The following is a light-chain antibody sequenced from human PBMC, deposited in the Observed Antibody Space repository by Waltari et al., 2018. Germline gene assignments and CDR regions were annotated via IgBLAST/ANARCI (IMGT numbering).Light chain of an antibody. CDR1: QGFLNRSTNRHY. CDR2: WAS. CDR3: QQCYDVPLS. Sequence: DIVMTQSPDSLAVSLGERATIHCKSSQGFLNRSTNRHYIAWYQHKVGHPPKLLIYWASTREFGVPDRLSGSGSGTDFTLTISDLQAEDVAVYFCQQCYDVPLSFGGGTKVEIK. V-gene: IGKV4-1*01. J-gene: IGKJ4*01.